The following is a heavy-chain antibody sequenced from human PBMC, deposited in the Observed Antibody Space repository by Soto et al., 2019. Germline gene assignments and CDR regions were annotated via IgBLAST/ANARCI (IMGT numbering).Heavy chain of an antibody. J-gene: IGHJ5*02. CDR2: IYSGGNT. Sequence: GGSLRLSCAASGFTVSSNYMSWVRQAPGKGLEWVSVIYSGGNTYYADSVKGRFTISRDDSKNTLYLQMNSLRAEDTAVYYCANVKRAVADYLWGQRTLVTVSS. CDR1: GFTVSSNY. V-gene: IGHV3-53*01. CDR3: ANVKRAVADYL. D-gene: IGHD6-19*01.